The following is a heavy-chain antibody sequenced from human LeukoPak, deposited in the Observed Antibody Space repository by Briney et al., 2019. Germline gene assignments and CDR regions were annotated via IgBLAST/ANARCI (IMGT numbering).Heavy chain of an antibody. V-gene: IGHV4-34*01. Sequence: PSETLSLTCAVYGGSFGGYYWSWIRQPPGKGLEWIGEINHSGSTNYNPSLKSRVTISVDTSKNQFSLKLSSVTAADTAVYYCARVDGDYMDSGRRKIDYWGQGTLVTVSS. CDR3: ARVDGDYMDSGRRKIDY. D-gene: IGHD4-17*01. CDR1: GGSFGGYY. J-gene: IGHJ4*02. CDR2: INHSGST.